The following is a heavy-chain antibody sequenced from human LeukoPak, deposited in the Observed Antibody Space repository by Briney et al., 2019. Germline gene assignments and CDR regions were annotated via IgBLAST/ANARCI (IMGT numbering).Heavy chain of an antibody. Sequence: GGTLRLSCAASGFTFSSYPMSWVRLAPGKGLEWVSDISVSGGSTYYADSVKGRFTISRDNAKNSLYLQMNSLRAEDTAFYYCAKGSSGWSTDAFDIWGQGTMVTVSS. CDR2: ISVSGGST. V-gene: IGHV3-23*01. J-gene: IGHJ3*02. CDR1: GFTFSSYP. CDR3: AKGSSGWSTDAFDI. D-gene: IGHD6-19*01.